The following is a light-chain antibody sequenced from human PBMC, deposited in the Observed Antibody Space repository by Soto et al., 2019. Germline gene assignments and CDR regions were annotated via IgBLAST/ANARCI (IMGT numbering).Light chain of an antibody. Sequence: DIQMTQSPSSLSASVGDRVTISCRASQGIATYLAWYQQKPGKVPELIIYAASTLHSGVPSRCSGSGSGTDFTLTISSLQPEDVASYYCQQYSSSPWTVGQGTKVEIK. CDR3: QQYSSSPWT. J-gene: IGKJ1*01. CDR1: QGIATY. V-gene: IGKV1-27*01. CDR2: AAS.